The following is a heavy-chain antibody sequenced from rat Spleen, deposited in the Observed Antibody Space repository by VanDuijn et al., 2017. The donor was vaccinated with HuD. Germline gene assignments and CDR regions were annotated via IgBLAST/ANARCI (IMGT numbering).Heavy chain of an antibody. CDR1: GFTFSDYY. Sequence: EVQLVESGGGLVQPGRSLKLSCAASGFTFSDYYMAWVRQAPKKGLEWVATITSGGSNTYYPDSVKGRFTISRDNAKSTLYLQMDSLRSEDTATYCCAKGQITTVGGSYYFDYWGQGVMVTVSS. D-gene: IGHD1-1*01. CDR3: AKGQITTVGGSYYFDY. J-gene: IGHJ2*01. V-gene: IGHV5-7*01. CDR2: ITSGGSNT.